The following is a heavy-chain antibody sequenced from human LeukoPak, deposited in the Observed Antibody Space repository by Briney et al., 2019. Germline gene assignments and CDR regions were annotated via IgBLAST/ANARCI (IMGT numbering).Heavy chain of an antibody. CDR1: GGSISSSSYY. V-gene: IGHV4-39*07. CDR2: IYYSGST. Sequence: SETLSLTCTVSGGSISSSSYYWGWIRQPPGKGLEWIGSIYYSGSTYYNPSLKSRVTISVDTSKNQFSLKLSSVTAADTAVYYCARDSHWGHFDYWGQGTLVTVSS. J-gene: IGHJ4*02. CDR3: ARDSHWGHFDY. D-gene: IGHD7-27*01.